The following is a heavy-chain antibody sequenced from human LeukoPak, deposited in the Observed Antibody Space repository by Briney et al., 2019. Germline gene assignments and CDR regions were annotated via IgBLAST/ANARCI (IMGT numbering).Heavy chain of an antibody. D-gene: IGHD6-6*01. CDR3: ATSSLDY. Sequence: PGGSLRLSCAASGFTFSNCAMYWVRQAPGKGLECVSTISSNGGSTSYANSVKGRFTISRDNSKNTLYLQMGSLRADDMAVYYCATSSLDYWGQGTLVTVSS. V-gene: IGHV3-64*01. CDR1: GFTFSNCA. CDR2: ISSNGGST. J-gene: IGHJ4*02.